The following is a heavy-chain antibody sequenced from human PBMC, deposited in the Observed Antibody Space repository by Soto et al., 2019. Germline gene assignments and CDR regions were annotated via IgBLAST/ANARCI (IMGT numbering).Heavy chain of an antibody. CDR2: ISSSSSTI. CDR1: GFTFSSYS. CDR3: ARDSNGPSSWYIGPNYFDY. J-gene: IGHJ4*02. D-gene: IGHD6-13*01. Sequence: PGGSLRLSCSASGFTFSSYSMNWVRQAPGKGLEWVSYISSSSSTIYYADSVKGRFTISRDNAKNSLYLQMNSLRDEDTAVYYSARDSNGPSSWYIGPNYFDYWGQGTLVTSPQ. V-gene: IGHV3-48*02.